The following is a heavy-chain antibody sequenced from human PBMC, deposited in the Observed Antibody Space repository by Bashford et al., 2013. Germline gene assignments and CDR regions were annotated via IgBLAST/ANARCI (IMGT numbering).Heavy chain of an antibody. CDR2: INPGSRNT. CDR1: GYTFTAYA. V-gene: IGHV1-3*01. CDR3: ARGPWHYDH. Sequence: VASVKVSCKTSGYTFTAYAIHWVRQAPGQSLEWMGWINPGSRNTKYSQAVQGRVTFTLDTSASTVYMELSSLSPEDSALYYCARGPWHYDHWGQGTLVTVSS. D-gene: IGHD3-3*01. J-gene: IGHJ4*02.